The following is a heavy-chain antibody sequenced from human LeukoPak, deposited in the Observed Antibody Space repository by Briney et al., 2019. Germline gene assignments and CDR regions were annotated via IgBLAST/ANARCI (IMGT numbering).Heavy chain of an antibody. V-gene: IGHV1-18*01. CDR1: GYMFAVFG. CDR2: IRVHNGDT. J-gene: IGHJ3*01. D-gene: IGHD3-9*01. CDR3: ARDRYDVGVAFDF. Sequence: ASVKVSCKASGYMFAVFGITWVRQAPGQGLEWMGSIRVHNGDTNYAQKFQGRLTMTTDTSATTAYMELRSLKSDDTAVYYFARDRYDVGVAFDFWGQGTMVTVSS.